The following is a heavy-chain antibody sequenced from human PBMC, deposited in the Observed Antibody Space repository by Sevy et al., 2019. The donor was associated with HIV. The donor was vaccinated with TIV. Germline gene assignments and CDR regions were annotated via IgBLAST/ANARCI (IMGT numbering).Heavy chain of an antibody. D-gene: IGHD3-9*01. Sequence: SETLSLTCTVSGVXVSSDNYYWIWIRQSPGKGLEWIGYIFYTGNTNYNPSLKSRVTISVDTSKSQFSLKMNSLTAADTAVYYCARGYSNVLTPGSWLDXXGQGTLVTVSS. CDR2: IFYTGNT. J-gene: IGHJ5*02. V-gene: IGHV4-61*01. CDR1: GVXVSSDNYY. CDR3: ARGYSNVLTPGSWLDX.